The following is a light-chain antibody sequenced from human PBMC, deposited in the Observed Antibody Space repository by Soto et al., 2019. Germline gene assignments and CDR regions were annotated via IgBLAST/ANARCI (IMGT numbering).Light chain of an antibody. CDR3: QQSYSTPPA. CDR2: AAS. J-gene: IGKJ1*01. CDR1: QSISSY. V-gene: IGKV1-39*01. Sequence: DVQMTQSPSSLSASVGDRVTITCRASQSISSYLNWYQQKQGKAPKXLIYAASSLQSGVPSRFSGSGSGTDFTITISSLQPEDFETYDCQQSYSTPPAFGQGTKVDIK.